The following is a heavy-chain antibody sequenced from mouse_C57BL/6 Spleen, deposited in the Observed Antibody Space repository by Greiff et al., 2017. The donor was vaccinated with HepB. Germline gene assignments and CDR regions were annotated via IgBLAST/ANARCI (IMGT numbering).Heavy chain of an antibody. CDR3: TTGTAETGFAY. CDR2: IDPENGDT. CDR1: GFNIKDDY. Sequence: EVQLQESGAELVRPGASVKLSCTASGFNIKDDYMHWVKQRPEQGLEWIGWIDPENGDTEYASKFQGKATITADTSSNTAYLQLSSLTSEDTAVYYCTTGTAETGFAYWGQGTLVTVSA. D-gene: IGHD3-3*01. J-gene: IGHJ3*01. V-gene: IGHV14-4*01.